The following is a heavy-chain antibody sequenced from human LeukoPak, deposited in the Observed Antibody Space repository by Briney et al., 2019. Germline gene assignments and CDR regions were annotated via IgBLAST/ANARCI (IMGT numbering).Heavy chain of an antibody. J-gene: IGHJ4*02. V-gene: IGHV3-21*01. CDR3: ARVQDSITMIEPSDY. CDR1: GFTFSSYS. CDR2: ISSSSSYI. D-gene: IGHD3-22*01. Sequence: PGGSLRLSCAASGFTFSSYSMNWVRRAPGKGLEWVSSISSSSSYIYYADSVKGRFTISRDNAKNSLYLQMNSLRAEDTAVYYCARVQDSITMIEPSDYWGQGTLVTVSS.